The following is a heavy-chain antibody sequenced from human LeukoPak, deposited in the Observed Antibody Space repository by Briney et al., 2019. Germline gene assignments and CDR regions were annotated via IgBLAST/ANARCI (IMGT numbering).Heavy chain of an antibody. D-gene: IGHD3-10*01. CDR1: GFTFSSYW. Sequence: GGSLRLSCAASGFTFSSYWMSWVSQAPGKGVEWVANIKQDGSEKYYVDSVKGRFTISRDNAKNSLYLQMNSLRAEDTAVYYCARARGDYYYYYMDVWGKGTTVTVSS. CDR2: IKQDGSEK. V-gene: IGHV3-7*01. CDR3: ARARGDYYYYYMDV. J-gene: IGHJ6*03.